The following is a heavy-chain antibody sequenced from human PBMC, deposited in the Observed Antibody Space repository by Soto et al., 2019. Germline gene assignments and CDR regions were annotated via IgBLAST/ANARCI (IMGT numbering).Heavy chain of an antibody. CDR2: IVVGSGNT. D-gene: IGHD2-21*02. Sequence: SVKVSCKASGFTFTSSAVQWVRQARGQRLEWIGWIVVGSGNTNYAQKFQERVTITRDMSTSTAYMELSSLRSEDTAVYYCAADSCGGDCYSRFYYYYGMDVWGQGNTVTVSS. CDR3: AADSCGGDCYSRFYYYYGMDV. V-gene: IGHV1-58*01. CDR1: GFTFTSSA. J-gene: IGHJ6*02.